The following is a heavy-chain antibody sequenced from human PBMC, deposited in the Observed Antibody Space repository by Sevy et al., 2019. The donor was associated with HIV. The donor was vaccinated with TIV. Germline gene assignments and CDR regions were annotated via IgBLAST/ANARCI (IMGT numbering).Heavy chain of an antibody. CDR1: GFTFTYAW. J-gene: IGHJ6*02. V-gene: IGHV3-15*01. CDR2: IKAKADGGTI. D-gene: IGHD2-8*01. Sequence: GGSLRLSCAASGFTFTYAWMNWVRQAPGKGLEWVGRIKAKADGGTIDYAAPVRGRITISRDNSKHTLYLQMSNLKTEDTAVYYCTTDPIILLMVTDGVDVWGQGTTVTVSS. CDR3: TTDPIILLMVTDGVDV.